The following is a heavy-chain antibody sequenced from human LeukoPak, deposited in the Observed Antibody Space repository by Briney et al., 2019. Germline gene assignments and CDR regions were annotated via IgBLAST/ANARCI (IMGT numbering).Heavy chain of an antibody. CDR1: GYTLTELS. J-gene: IGHJ4*02. Sequence: ASVKVSCKVSGYTLTELSMHWVRQAPGKGLGWVGGFVPEDGVAIYAQKFQGSVTMTEDSSTDTAYMELSRLRSEYTAVYYCATSKAKYYYDSSGSLDDYWGQGTLVTVSS. V-gene: IGHV1-24*01. CDR2: FVPEDGVA. CDR3: ATSKAKYYYDSSGSLDDY. D-gene: IGHD3-22*01.